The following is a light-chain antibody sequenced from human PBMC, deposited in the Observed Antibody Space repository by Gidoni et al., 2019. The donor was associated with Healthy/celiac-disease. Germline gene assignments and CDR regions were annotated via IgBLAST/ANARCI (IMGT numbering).Light chain of an antibody. J-gene: IGKJ3*01. CDR2: AAS. CDR3: QQSYSTPFA. Sequence: IPLTPSPSSLSASVGDRVTITCPASQSISSYLNWYQQKPGKAPKLLIYAASSLQSGVPSRFSGSGSGTDFTLTISSLQPEDFATYYCQQSYSTPFAFGPGTKVDIK. CDR1: QSISSY. V-gene: IGKV1-39*01.